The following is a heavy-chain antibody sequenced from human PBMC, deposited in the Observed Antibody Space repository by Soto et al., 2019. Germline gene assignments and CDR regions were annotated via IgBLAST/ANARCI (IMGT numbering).Heavy chain of an antibody. CDR3: AKDRDGSGYYYRNY. J-gene: IGHJ4*02. Sequence: EVQLLESGGGLVQPGGSLRLSCAASGFTFSSYAMSWVRQAPGKGLEWVSAISGTGDSTYYADSVKGRFTISRDNSKNTLYLQINSLRAEDTAVYYCAKDRDGSGYYYRNYWGQGTLVTVSS. CDR1: GFTFSSYA. V-gene: IGHV3-23*01. D-gene: IGHD3-22*01. CDR2: ISGTGDST.